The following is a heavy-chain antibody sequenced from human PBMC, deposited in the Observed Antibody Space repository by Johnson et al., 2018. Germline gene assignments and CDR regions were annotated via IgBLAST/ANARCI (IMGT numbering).Heavy chain of an antibody. CDR2: VRSKPNNYAT. J-gene: IGHJ6*04. CDR3: SRKSNTLSSYRDV. D-gene: IGHD6-6*01. Sequence: QLVESGGDLVQPGGSLQVSCAASGFTFTDFAMHWVRQASGKGLEWVGRVRSKPNNYATEYASSVKGRFTISRNDSKNTAYLQMNRLKTEDTAVYYCSRKSNTLSSYRDVWCKGTTVTVSS. V-gene: IGHV3-73*01. CDR1: GFTFTDFA.